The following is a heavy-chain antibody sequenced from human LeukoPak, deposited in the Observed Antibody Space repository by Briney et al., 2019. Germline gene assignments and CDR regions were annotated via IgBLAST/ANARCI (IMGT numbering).Heavy chain of an antibody. CDR2: ISGSGGST. D-gene: IGHD3-3*01. J-gene: IGHJ4*02. CDR1: GFTFSSYA. CDR3: AKEEYYDFWSGYYYFDY. Sequence: GGSLRLSCAASGFTFSSYAMSWVRQAPGKGLEWVSAISGSGGSTYYADSGKGRFTISRDNSKNTLYLQMNSLRAEDTAVYYCAKEEYYDFWSGYYYFDYWGQGTLVTVSS. V-gene: IGHV3-23*01.